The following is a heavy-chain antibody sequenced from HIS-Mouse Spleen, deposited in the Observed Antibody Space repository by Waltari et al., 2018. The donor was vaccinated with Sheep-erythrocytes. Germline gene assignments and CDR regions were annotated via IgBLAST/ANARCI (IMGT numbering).Heavy chain of an antibody. J-gene: IGHJ4*02. CDR2: ISSSSSYI. Sequence: EVQLVESGGGLVKPGGSLRLSCAASGFTFSSYSMNWVRQAPGKWLGGVSSISSSSSYIYYADSVKGRFTISRDNAKNSLYLHMNSLRAEDTAVYYCARVASGATFDYWGQGTLVTVSS. V-gene: IGHV3-21*01. CDR3: ARVASGATFDY. CDR1: GFTFSSYS. D-gene: IGHD1-26*01.